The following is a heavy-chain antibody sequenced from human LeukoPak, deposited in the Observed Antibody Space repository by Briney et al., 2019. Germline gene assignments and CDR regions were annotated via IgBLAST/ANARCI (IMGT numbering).Heavy chain of an antibody. Sequence: SETLSLTCAVSGVSVGSGGYSWSWIRQPPGKGLEWIGYIYHSGSTYYNPSLKSRVTISVDRSKNQFSLKLSSVTAADTAVYYCARASDTMIDAFDIWGQGTMVTLSS. V-gene: IGHV4-30-2*01. CDR3: ARASDTMIDAFDI. CDR1: GVSVGSGGYS. CDR2: IYHSGST. J-gene: IGHJ3*02. D-gene: IGHD3-22*01.